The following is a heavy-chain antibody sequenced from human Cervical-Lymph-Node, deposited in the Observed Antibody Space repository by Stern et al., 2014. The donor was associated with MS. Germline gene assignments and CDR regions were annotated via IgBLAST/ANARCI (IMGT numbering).Heavy chain of an antibody. V-gene: IGHV5-51*03. CDR1: GYLFDDYW. D-gene: IGHD2-2*01. CDR2: IFPRASNP. CDR3: APFSPDKSTSPAFLQGTSLTPPAPAIYSWAKSPATPSGYDRFDY. Sequence: EVQLVQSGAEVKKPGESLKISCEASGYLFDDYWIGWVRQMSGRGLELVAIIFPRASNPRYSPSAQGPGTISADKSISTATLQRHSNPRCVPSVQARAPFSPDKSTSPAFLQGTSLTPPAPAIYSWAKSPATPSGYDRFDYWGQGALVTVSS. J-gene: IGHJ4*02.